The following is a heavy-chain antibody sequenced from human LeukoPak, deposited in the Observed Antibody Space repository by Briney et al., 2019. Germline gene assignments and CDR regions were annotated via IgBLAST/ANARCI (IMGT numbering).Heavy chain of an antibody. CDR2: IKQDGSEK. Sequence: GGSLRLSCAASGFRLSSHSMSWVRQGAGKELEWVANIKQDGSEKYYVDSVKGRFTISRDNAKNSIYLQMNSLRAEDTAVYYCARGRAADLGGQGTLVTVST. CDR1: GFRLSSHS. D-gene: IGHD6-25*01. CDR3: ARGRAADL. V-gene: IGHV3-7*04. J-gene: IGHJ4*02.